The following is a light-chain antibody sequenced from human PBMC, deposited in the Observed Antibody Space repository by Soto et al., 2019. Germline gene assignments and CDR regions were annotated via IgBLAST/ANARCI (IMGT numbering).Light chain of an antibody. CDR2: AAS. V-gene: IGKV1-39*01. CDR3: QQSDSTPRFS. Sequence: DIQMTQFPSSLSASVGDRVTITCRASQSISSYLNWYQQKPGKAPKLLIYAASSLQSGVPSRFSGVGSGTDFTLTISSLQPEDFATYYCQQSDSTPRFSFGPGTKVDIK. CDR1: QSISSY. J-gene: IGKJ3*01.